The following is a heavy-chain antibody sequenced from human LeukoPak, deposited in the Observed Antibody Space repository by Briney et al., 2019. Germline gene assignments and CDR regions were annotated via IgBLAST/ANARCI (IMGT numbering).Heavy chain of an antibody. D-gene: IGHD5-12*01. Sequence: GGSLRLSCAASGFTFSDYYMSWIRQAPGKGLEWVSYISSSGSTIYYADSVKGRFTISRDNAKNSLYLQMNSLRAEDTAVYYCARDDLDIVATSDYWGQGTLVTVSS. CDR1: GFTFSDYY. CDR2: ISSSGSTI. V-gene: IGHV3-11*01. J-gene: IGHJ4*02. CDR3: ARDDLDIVATSDY.